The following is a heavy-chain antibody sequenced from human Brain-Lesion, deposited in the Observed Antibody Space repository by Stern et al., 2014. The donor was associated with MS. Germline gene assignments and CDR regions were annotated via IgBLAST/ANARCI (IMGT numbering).Heavy chain of an antibody. CDR2: IKQDGSER. Sequence: EVQLVESGGGLVQPGGSLRLSCAGSGFSLSSYWMSWVRQAPGKGPELVATIKQDGSERYYVDSVKGRFPIPRDNPKNSVFLQMNSLRVDDTSVYYCARDCGSGSCYQTQYYYGVDVWGQGTTVIVSS. D-gene: IGHD2-15*01. CDR1: GFSLSSYW. CDR3: ARDCGSGSCYQTQYYYGVDV. J-gene: IGHJ6*02. V-gene: IGHV3-7*01.